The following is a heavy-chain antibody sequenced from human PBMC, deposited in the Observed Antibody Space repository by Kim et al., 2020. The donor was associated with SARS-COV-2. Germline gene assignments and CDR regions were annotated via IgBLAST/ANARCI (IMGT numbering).Heavy chain of an antibody. CDR1: GYTFTSYD. J-gene: IGHJ4*02. D-gene: IGHD5-12*01. Sequence: ASVKLSCKASGYTFTSYDINWVRQATGQGLEWMGWMNPNSANTGYAQKFQGRVTMTRNTSISTAYMELSSLRSEDTAVYYCARVRAWSGYEPYYFDYWGQGTLVTVSS. V-gene: IGHV1-8*01. CDR2: MNPNSANT. CDR3: ARVRAWSGYEPYYFDY.